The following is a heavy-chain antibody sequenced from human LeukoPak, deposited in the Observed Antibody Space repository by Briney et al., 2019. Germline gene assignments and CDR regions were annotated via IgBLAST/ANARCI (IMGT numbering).Heavy chain of an antibody. D-gene: IGHD5/OR15-5a*01. CDR2: INPNSGGT. V-gene: IGHV1-2*02. CDR3: AIPVFSYLYMDV. CDR1: GYTFTSYA. Sequence: ASVKVSCKASGYTFTSYAMNWVRQAPGQGLEWMGWINPNSGGTNYAQKFQGRVTMTRDTYISTAYMELSRPTSDDTAVYYCAIPVFSYLYMDVWGKGPTVTVS. J-gene: IGHJ6*03.